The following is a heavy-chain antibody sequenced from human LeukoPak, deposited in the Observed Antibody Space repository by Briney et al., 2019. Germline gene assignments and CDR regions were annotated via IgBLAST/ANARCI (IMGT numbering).Heavy chain of an antibody. Sequence: SETLSLTCTVSGDSISTYYWSWIRQPPGKGLEWIGYIYYSGSTNYNPSLKSRVTISVDTSRNQFSLKLSSVTAADTAVYYCARRLQRRHGCDYWGQGTLVTVSS. V-gene: IGHV4-59*08. D-gene: IGHD1-1*01. J-gene: IGHJ4*02. CDR2: IYYSGST. CDR3: ARRLQRRHGCDY. CDR1: GDSISTYY.